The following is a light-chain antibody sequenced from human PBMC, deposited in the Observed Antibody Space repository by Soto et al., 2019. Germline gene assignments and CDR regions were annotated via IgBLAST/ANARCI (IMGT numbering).Light chain of an antibody. CDR2: DAS. J-gene: IGKJ2*01. V-gene: IGKV1D-13*01. CDR1: QGISSA. CDR3: QQFNNYPQT. Sequence: AIQLTQSPSSLSASVGDRVTITCRASQGISSALAWYQQKPGKAPKLLIYDASSLESGVPSRFSASGSGTDFTLTISSLQPEDFAPYYCQQFNNYPQTFGQGTKLELK.